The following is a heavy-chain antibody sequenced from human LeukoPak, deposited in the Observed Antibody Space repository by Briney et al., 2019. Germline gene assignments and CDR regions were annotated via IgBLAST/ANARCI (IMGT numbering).Heavy chain of an antibody. D-gene: IGHD5-18*01. J-gene: IGHJ4*02. Sequence: PGGSLRLSCAASGFTFSSYAMSWVRQAPGKGLEWVSAISGSGGSTYYADSVKGRFTISRDNSKNTLYLQMNSLRAEDTAVYYCAKDPEGSGYSYVHFDYWGQGTLVTVSS. CDR1: GFTFSSYA. V-gene: IGHV3-23*01. CDR2: ISGSGGST. CDR3: AKDPEGSGYSYVHFDY.